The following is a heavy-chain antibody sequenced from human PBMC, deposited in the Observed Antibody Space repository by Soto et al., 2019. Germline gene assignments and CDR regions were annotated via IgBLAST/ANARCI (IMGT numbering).Heavy chain of an antibody. CDR1: GFTFSSYG. CDR3: AKDRSSSPGVVLYGMDV. Sequence: QVQLVESGGGVVQPGRSLRLSCAASGFTFSSYGMHWVRQAPGKGLEWVAVISYDGSNKYYADSVKGRFTISRDNSKNTLYLQMNSLRAEDTAVYCCAKDRSSSPGVVLYGMDVWGQGTTVTVSS. V-gene: IGHV3-30*18. D-gene: IGHD6-6*01. CDR2: ISYDGSNK. J-gene: IGHJ6*02.